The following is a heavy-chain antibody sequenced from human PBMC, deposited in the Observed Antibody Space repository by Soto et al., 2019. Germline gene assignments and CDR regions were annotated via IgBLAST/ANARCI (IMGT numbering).Heavy chain of an antibody. CDR2: IYWDDDK. CDR3: ARRARIAVAGSFDY. J-gene: IGHJ4*02. CDR1: GFSLSTSGVG. Sequence: QITLKESGPTLVKPTQTLTLTCTFSGFSLSTSGVGVGWIRQPPGKALEWLALIYWDDDKRYSPSLKSRLTIXKXTXXNQVVLTMTNMDPVDTATYYCARRARIAVAGSFDYWGQGTLVTVSS. D-gene: IGHD6-19*01. V-gene: IGHV2-5*02.